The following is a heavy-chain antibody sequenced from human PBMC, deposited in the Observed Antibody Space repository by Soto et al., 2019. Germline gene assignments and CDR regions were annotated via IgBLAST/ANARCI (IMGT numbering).Heavy chain of an antibody. CDR3: AREGYYYGSGSYSPPRYYGMDV. CDR1: GYTFTNYG. Sequence: QIQLVQSGAEVKKAGASVKVSCKASGYTFTNYGISWVRQALGQGLEWMGWISAYNDNTNYAQKFQGRVTLTTDTSTRTAYMERRSLTSGDTAVYYCAREGYYYGSGSYSPPRYYGMDVWGQGTTVTV. CDR2: ISAYNDNT. V-gene: IGHV1-18*01. D-gene: IGHD3-10*01. J-gene: IGHJ6*02.